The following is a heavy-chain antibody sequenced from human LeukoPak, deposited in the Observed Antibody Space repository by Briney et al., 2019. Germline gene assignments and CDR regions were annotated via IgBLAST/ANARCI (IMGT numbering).Heavy chain of an antibody. CDR1: GFTVSSNY. CDR2: IYSGGST. CDR3: ARDSAGHFDY. V-gene: IGHV3-53*01. J-gene: IGHJ4*02. Sequence: GGSLRLSCAATGFTVSSNYMSWVRQAPGKGLEWVSVIYSGGSTYYADSVKGRFTISRDNSKNTLYLQMNSLRAEDTAVYYCARDSAGHFDYWGQGTLVTVSS. D-gene: IGHD6-13*01.